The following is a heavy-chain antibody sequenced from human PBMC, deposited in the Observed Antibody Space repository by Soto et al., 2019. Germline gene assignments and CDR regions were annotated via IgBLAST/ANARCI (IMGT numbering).Heavy chain of an antibody. V-gene: IGHV3-33*01. Sequence: GGSLRLSCAASGFTFSSYGMHWVRQAPGKGLEWVAVIWYDGSNKYYADSVKGRFTISRDNSKNTLYLQMNSLRAEDTAVYYCARANCGGDCAIDYWGQETLVTVSS. CDR2: IWYDGSNK. D-gene: IGHD2-21*02. CDR1: GFTFSSYG. J-gene: IGHJ4*02. CDR3: ARANCGGDCAIDY.